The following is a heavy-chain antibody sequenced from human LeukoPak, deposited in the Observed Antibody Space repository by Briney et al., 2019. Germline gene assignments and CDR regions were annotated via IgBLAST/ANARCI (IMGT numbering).Heavy chain of an antibody. CDR1: GYTFTGYY. CDR3: ASLLRGGSLAFDY. Sequence: GASVKVSCKASGYTFTGYYMHWVRQAPGQGLEWMGWINPNSGGTNYAQKFQGRVTMTRDTSISTAYMELSRLRSDDTAVCYCASLLRGGSLAFDYWGQGTLVTVSS. D-gene: IGHD2-15*01. CDR2: INPNSGGT. J-gene: IGHJ4*02. V-gene: IGHV1-2*02.